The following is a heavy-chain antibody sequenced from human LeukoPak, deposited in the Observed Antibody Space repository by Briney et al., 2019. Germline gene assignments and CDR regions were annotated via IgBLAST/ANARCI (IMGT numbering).Heavy chain of an antibody. D-gene: IGHD5-12*01. CDR3: GRVHCSTNSCYDYYDYYMDV. Sequence: GGSLRLSCVASGFKFDDYSMNWVRHVPGKGLEWVAGINWDGASTGYRDSMKGRFTISRDNGKSSLYLQMSGLRVDDTAVYYCGRVHCSTNSCYDYYDYYMDVSGKGTTVTVSS. V-gene: IGHV3-20*04. J-gene: IGHJ6*03. CDR2: INWDGAST. CDR1: GFKFDDYS.